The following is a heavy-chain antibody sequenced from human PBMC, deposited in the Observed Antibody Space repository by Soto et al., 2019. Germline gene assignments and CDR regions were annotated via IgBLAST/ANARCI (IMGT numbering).Heavy chain of an antibody. CDR3: ARHFGAAGNYYYYGMDV. CDR2: IDPSDSYT. V-gene: IGHV5-10-1*01. D-gene: IGHD6-13*01. Sequence: GESLKISCKGSGYSFTSYWISWVRQMPGKGLEWMGRIDPSDSYTNYSPSFQGHVTISADKSISTAYLQWSSLKASDTATYYCARHFGAAGNYYYYGMDVWGQGTTVTVSS. J-gene: IGHJ6*02. CDR1: GYSFTSYW.